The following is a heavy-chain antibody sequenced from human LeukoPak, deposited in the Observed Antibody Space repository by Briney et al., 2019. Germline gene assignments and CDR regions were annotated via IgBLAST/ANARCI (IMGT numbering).Heavy chain of an antibody. CDR2: IYYSGST. CDR1: GGSISSYY. D-gene: IGHD3-3*01. CDR3: ARRIFGVPYDAFDI. V-gene: IGHV4-59*01. J-gene: IGHJ3*02. Sequence: SQTLSLTCTVSGGSISSYYWSWIRQPPGKGLEWIGYIYYSGSTNYNPSLKSRVTISVDTSKNQFSLKLSSVTAADTAVYYCARRIFGVPYDAFDIWGQGTMVTVSS.